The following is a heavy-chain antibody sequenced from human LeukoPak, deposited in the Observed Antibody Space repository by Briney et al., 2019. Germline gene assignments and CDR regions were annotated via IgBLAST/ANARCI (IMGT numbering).Heavy chain of an antibody. CDR2: IWYDGSDK. V-gene: IGHV3-33*01. D-gene: IGHD6-19*01. J-gene: IGHJ4*02. CDR1: GFPFSSYG. Sequence: PGGSLRLSCAVSGFPFSSYGMHWVRQAPGKGLEWVGIIWYDGSDKYYGDSVKGRFTISRDNSKNTLYLQMNSLRAEDTAVYYCTILAVASDFDYWGQGTLVTVSP. CDR3: TILAVASDFDY.